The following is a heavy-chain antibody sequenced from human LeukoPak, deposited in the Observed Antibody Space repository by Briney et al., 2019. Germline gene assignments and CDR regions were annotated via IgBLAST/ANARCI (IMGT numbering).Heavy chain of an antibody. D-gene: IGHD2-2*01. V-gene: IGHV4-34*01. Sequence: SETLSLTCAGYGGSFSGYYWSWIRQPPGKGLEWIGEINHSGSTNYNPSLKSRVTISVDTSKNQFSLKLSSVTAADTAVYYCASHCSSTSCYFDYWGQGTLVTVSS. CDR1: GGSFSGYY. CDR2: INHSGST. J-gene: IGHJ4*02. CDR3: ASHCSSTSCYFDY.